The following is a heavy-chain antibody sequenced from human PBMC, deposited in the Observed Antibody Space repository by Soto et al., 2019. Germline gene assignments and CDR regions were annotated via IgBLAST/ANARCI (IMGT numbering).Heavy chain of an antibody. CDR3: ASIAAPGTTHFDF. V-gene: IGHV4-39*01. CDR2: IYYSGNT. J-gene: IGHJ4*02. CDR1: GGSLGSSSYY. D-gene: IGHD6-13*01. Sequence: SETLSLTCTVSGGSLGSSSYYWGWIRQSPGKGLEWIGNIYYSGNTFYNPSLKSRVTISVDTSKNQFYLHLSSVTAADAAIFYCASIAAPGTTHFDFWGQGTLVTVSS.